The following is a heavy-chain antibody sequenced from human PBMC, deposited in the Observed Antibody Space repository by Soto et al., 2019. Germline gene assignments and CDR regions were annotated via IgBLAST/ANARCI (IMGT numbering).Heavy chain of an antibody. J-gene: IGHJ6*02. CDR3: ARSRHGSGSYTHFYYGLDV. Sequence: QVQLVESGGGVVQPGRSLRLSCAASGFTFISYAMHWVRQAPGKGLEWVAVISFDGSTEYYADSVKGRFTISRDNSKNTVYLQMNSLRSVYTAVYYCARSRHGSGSYTHFYYGLDVWGQGTTVTVSS. CDR1: GFTFISYA. V-gene: IGHV3-30-3*01. D-gene: IGHD3-10*01. CDR2: ISFDGSTE.